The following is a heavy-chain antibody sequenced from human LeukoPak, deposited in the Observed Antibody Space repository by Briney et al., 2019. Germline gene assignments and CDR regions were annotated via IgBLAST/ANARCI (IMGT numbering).Heavy chain of an antibody. J-gene: IGHJ3*02. Sequence: GESLKISCECSGYSFTNYWIAWVRQKPGKGLEWMGIIHPGDSDARYSPSFQGQVTISVDKSISTAYLQWSSLKASDTAMYYCASSLGYCSGGSCYSGAFDIWGQGTMVTVSS. CDR2: IHPGDSDA. CDR3: ASSLGYCSGGSCYSGAFDI. D-gene: IGHD2-15*01. V-gene: IGHV5-51*01. CDR1: GYSFTNYW.